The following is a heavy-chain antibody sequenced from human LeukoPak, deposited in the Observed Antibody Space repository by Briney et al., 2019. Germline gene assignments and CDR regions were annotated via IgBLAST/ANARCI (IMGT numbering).Heavy chain of an antibody. CDR1: GDSVSTSH. CDR3: ARASPTGNWNGGLFDY. Sequence: SETLSLTCSVSGDSVSTSHWSWIRQPPGKGLEWVGYIHHSGSANYHPSLKSRVTISVDTSTNQFSLKLSSVTAADTAVYYCARASPTGNWNGGLFDYWGQGTLVTVSS. D-gene: IGHD1-1*01. V-gene: IGHV4-59*02. CDR2: IHHSGSA. J-gene: IGHJ4*02.